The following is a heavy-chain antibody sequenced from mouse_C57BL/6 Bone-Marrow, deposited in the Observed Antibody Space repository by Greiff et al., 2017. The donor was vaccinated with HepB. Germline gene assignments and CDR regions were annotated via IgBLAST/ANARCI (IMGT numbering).Heavy chain of an antibody. J-gene: IGHJ3*01. D-gene: IGHD2-4*01. CDR2: IYPRSGNT. CDR1: GYTFTSYG. V-gene: IGHV1-81*01. CDR3: ARGAYDYPSFAY. Sequence: QVQLQQSGAELARPGASVKLSCKASGYTFTSYGISWVKQRTGQGLEWIGEIYPRSGNTYYNEKFKGKATLTADKSSSTAYMELRSLTSEDSAVYFCARGAYDYPSFAYWGQGTLVTVSA.